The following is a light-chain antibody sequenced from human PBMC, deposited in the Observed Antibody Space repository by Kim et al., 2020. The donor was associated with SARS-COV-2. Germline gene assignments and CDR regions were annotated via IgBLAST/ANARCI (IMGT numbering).Light chain of an antibody. CDR2: RNN. V-gene: IGLV10-54*01. CDR3: STWDSSLSAGV. Sequence: QAGLTQPPSVSKGLRQTATLTCTGNSSNVGNQGAAWLQQHQGHPPKLLSYRNNNRPSGISERLSASRSGNTASLTITGLQPEDEADYYCSTWDSSLSAGVFGGGTQLTVL. CDR1: SSNVGNQG. J-gene: IGLJ3*02.